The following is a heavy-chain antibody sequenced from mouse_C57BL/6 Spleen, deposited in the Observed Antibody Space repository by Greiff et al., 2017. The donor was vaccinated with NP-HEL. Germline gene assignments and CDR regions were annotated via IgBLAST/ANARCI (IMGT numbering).Heavy chain of an antibody. D-gene: IGHD1-1*02. J-gene: IGHJ2*01. Sequence: VHVKQSGPELVKPGASVKISCKASGYSFTGYYMNWVKQSPEKSLEWIGEINPSTGGTTYNQKFKAKATLTVDKSSSTAYMQLKSLTSEDSAVYYCAKLFRNYFDYWGQGTTLTVSS. V-gene: IGHV1-42*01. CDR2: INPSTGGT. CDR3: AKLFRNYFDY. CDR1: GYSFTGYY.